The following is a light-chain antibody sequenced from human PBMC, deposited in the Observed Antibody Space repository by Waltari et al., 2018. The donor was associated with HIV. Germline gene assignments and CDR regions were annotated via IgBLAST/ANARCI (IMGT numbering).Light chain of an antibody. V-gene: IGLV1-47*01. CDR3: AAWDASRSGVV. CDR2: TTN. J-gene: IGLJ2*01. Sequence: QSVLTQSPSASGPPGQRGTTSCSGSNSHLGSNYVYWYQQLPGTTPRPLIYTTNQRPSGVPDRFSGSKSGTSASLAISGLRSEDEADYYCAAWDASRSGVVFGGGTKLTVL. CDR1: NSHLGSNY.